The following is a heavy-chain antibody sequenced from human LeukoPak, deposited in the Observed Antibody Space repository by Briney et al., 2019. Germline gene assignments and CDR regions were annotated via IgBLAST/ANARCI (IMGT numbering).Heavy chain of an antibody. Sequence: ASVKVSCKASGGTFSNYAVSWVRQAPGQGLEWMGGIIPVFEKPNYARKFQDRVTITADESTSTAYMELSSLRSEDTAVYYCAREAAEQQLWYWGQGTLVTVSS. J-gene: IGHJ4*02. V-gene: IGHV1-69*01. CDR1: GGTFSNYA. D-gene: IGHD6-13*01. CDR2: IIPVFEKP. CDR3: AREAAEQQLWY.